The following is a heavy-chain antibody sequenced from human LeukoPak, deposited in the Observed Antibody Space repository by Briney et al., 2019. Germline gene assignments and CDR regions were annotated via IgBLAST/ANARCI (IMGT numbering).Heavy chain of an antibody. CDR1: GFTFYNYA. V-gene: IGHV3-9*01. Sequence: GRSLRLSCAASGFTFYNYAMHWVRQAPGKGLEWLSIISWNSGYIGYADSVKGRFTISRDNAKKSLDLQMNSLRAEDTAFYYCAKVRGTYSSGYFFDYWGQGTLVTVSS. CDR2: ISWNSGYI. CDR3: AKVRGTYSSGYFFDY. J-gene: IGHJ4*02. D-gene: IGHD6-19*01.